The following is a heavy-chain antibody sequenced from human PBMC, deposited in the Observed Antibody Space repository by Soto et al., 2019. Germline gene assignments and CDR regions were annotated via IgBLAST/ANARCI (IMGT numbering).Heavy chain of an antibody. CDR2: FDPEDGET. CDR1: GNTLTELS. J-gene: IGHJ3*02. Sequence: QVQLVQSGAEVKKPGASVRVSCKVSGNTLTELSMHWVRQAPGKGLEWMGGFDPEDGETIYAQQFQGRVTMTEDTSTDTAYMELSSLRSDDTAVYYCTEAMMRSHVFSAFDIWGQGTMVTVSS. CDR3: TEAMMRSHVFSAFDI. V-gene: IGHV1-24*01. D-gene: IGHD3-10*02.